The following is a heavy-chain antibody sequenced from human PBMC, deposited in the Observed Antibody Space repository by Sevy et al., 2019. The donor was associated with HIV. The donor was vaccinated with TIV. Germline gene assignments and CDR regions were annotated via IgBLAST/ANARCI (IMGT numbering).Heavy chain of an antibody. J-gene: IGHJ3*02. CDR1: GFTVSSSY. Sequence: GGSLRLSCAASGFTVSSSYRPWVRQAPGKGLEWVSVIYSGGSTYYEDSVKGRFTISRDNSKNTLNLQMNSRRAEDTAVYYCARLAVAGGLDAFDIWGQGTMVTVSS. V-gene: IGHV3-53*01. CDR3: ARLAVAGGLDAFDI. D-gene: IGHD6-19*01. CDR2: IYSGGST.